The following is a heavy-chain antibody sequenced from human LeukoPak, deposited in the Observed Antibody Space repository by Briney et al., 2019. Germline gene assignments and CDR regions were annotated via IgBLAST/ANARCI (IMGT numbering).Heavy chain of an antibody. V-gene: IGHV3-9*01. Sequence: GRSLRLSCAASGFTFDDYAMHWVRQAPGKGLEWVSGISWNSGSIGYADSVKGRFTISRDNAKNSLYLQMNSLRAEDTALYYCAKDGDGSGYYYRVWFDYWGQGTLVTVSS. D-gene: IGHD3-22*01. CDR3: AKDGDGSGYYYRVWFDY. CDR2: ISWNSGSI. CDR1: GFTFDDYA. J-gene: IGHJ4*02.